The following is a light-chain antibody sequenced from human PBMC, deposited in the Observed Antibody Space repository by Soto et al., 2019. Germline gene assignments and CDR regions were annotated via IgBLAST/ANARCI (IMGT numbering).Light chain of an antibody. V-gene: IGKV3-20*01. CDR2: AAS. CDR1: QSVSSY. CDR3: PQYGWLPRT. Sequence: IVVTKSPVALSLSPGEIATLSCSASQSVSSYLAWYQQKPGQAPRLLIYAASTRATGIPDRFSGSGSGTDFTLTISRLEPEDFAVYYCPQYGWLPRTFGRRTKVDI. J-gene: IGKJ4*01.